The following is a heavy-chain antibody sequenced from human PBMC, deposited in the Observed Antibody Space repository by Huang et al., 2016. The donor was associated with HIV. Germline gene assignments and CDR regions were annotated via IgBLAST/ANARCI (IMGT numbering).Heavy chain of an antibody. J-gene: IGHJ4*02. Sequence: QRKIHESGPGLVRPSGTLSRTCSVSDVPVTSGSYYWAWLRQSPGRGLQWIGSFHHKGNVYYHPSLKSRVTIAVGSSNSQLSLTMTSVTTADSAVYYYYDYWGQGVRVTVPS. CDR2: FHHKGNV. CDR3: YDY. CDR1: DVPVTSGSYY. D-gene: IGHD3-10*01. V-gene: IGHV4-39*03.